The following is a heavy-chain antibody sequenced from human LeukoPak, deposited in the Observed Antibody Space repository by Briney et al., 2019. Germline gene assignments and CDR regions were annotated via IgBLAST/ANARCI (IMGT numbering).Heavy chain of an antibody. Sequence: GGSLRLSCAASGFTFSYAMGWVRQAPGKGLEWVSAISGSGGVTYFADSVKGRFAISRDNSKNTLYLQMNSLRAEDTAVYYCARDCYYYYGMDVWGQGTTVTVSS. V-gene: IGHV3-23*01. J-gene: IGHJ6*02. CDR3: ARDCYYYYGMDV. CDR2: ISGSGGVT. CDR1: GFTFSYA.